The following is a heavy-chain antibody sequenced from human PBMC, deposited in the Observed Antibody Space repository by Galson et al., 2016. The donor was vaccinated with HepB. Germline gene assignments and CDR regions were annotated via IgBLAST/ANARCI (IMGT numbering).Heavy chain of an antibody. Sequence: SLRLSCAASGFTFRRFWMTWVRQAPGKGLEWVANIKEDGREQQYADSVKGRFTISRDNARNSLFLQMNSLRDEDTAVYYCARRSSCGWYSLANWYFDLWGRGTLVTVSS. D-gene: IGHD6-19*01. J-gene: IGHJ2*01. CDR2: IKEDGREQ. CDR3: ARRSSCGWYSLANWYFDL. V-gene: IGHV3-7*01. CDR1: GFTFRRFW.